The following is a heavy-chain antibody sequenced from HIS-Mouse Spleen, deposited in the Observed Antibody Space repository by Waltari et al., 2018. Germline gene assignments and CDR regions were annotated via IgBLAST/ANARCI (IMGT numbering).Heavy chain of an antibody. CDR2: IYYSGST. CDR1: GGPISSSSYY. V-gene: IGHV4-39*07. CDR3: AREIPYSSSWYDWYFDL. Sequence: QLQLQESGPGLVKPSETLSLTCPVSGGPISSSSYYLVWIRQPPGKGLEWIGSIYYSGSTYYNPSLKSRVTISVDTSKNQFSLKLSSVTAADTAVYYCAREIPYSSSWYDWYFDLWGRGTLVTVSS. J-gene: IGHJ2*01. D-gene: IGHD6-13*01.